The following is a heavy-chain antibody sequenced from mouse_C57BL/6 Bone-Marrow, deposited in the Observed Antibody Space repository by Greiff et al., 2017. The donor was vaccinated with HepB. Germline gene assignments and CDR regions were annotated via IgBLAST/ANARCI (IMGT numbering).Heavy chain of an antibody. D-gene: IGHD1-1*01. CDR2: ISYSGST. J-gene: IGHJ1*02. CDR3: ARWATTVVGGWYFDV. CDR1: GYSITSDY. V-gene: IGHV3-8*01. Sequence: VQLQQSGPGLAKPSQTLSLTCSGTGYSITSDYWNWIRKFPGNKLEYMGYISYSGSTYYNPSLKSRISITRDTSKNQYYLQLNSVTTEDTATYYCARWATTVVGGWYFDVWGTGTTVTVSS.